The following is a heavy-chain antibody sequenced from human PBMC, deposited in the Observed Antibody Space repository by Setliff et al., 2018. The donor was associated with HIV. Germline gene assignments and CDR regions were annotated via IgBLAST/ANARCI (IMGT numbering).Heavy chain of an antibody. D-gene: IGHD4-17*01. V-gene: IGHV1-2*02. CDR2: IDPNSGGT. J-gene: IGHJ4*02. CDR1: GYTLGGNY. Sequence: GASVKVSCKASGYTLGGNYMHWVRQAPGQGLEWMGWIDPNSGGTNYAQKFEGRVTMTRDTTVNTVYIEVGSLRSDDTAVYYCARGGPRYGDYFYFDYWGQGTLVTVSS. CDR3: ARGGPRYGDYFYFDY.